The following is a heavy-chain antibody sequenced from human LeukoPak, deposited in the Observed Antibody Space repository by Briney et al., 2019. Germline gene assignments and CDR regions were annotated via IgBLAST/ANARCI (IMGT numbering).Heavy chain of an antibody. J-gene: IGHJ4*02. V-gene: IGHV3-7*01. CDR1: GFTFSDYW. Sequence: PGGSLRLSCTASGFTFSDYWMTWVRQAPGKGPEWVANIKQDGSQRYYVDSVRGRFTISRDNAKNSLFLQMNGLRAEDTAVYYCARRGGSSSRRSPIDYWGQGTLVPSPQ. CDR2: IKQDGSQR. D-gene: IGHD6-6*01. CDR3: ARRGGSSSRRSPIDY.